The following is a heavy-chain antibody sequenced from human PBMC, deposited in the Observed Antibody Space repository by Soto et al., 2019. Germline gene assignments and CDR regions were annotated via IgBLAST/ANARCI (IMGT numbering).Heavy chain of an antibody. D-gene: IGHD6-13*01. CDR3: ARSDSSSRGGYFDY. V-gene: IGHV1-69*06. J-gene: IGHJ4*02. CDR1: VRTFSTYV. Sequence: SATFPCTASVRTFSTYVIIWERQAPGQGPEWMGGIIPIFGTANYAQKFQGRVTITADKSTSTAYMELSSLRSEDTDVYYCARSDSSSRGGYFDYWGQGTLVTVSS. CDR2: IIPIFGTA.